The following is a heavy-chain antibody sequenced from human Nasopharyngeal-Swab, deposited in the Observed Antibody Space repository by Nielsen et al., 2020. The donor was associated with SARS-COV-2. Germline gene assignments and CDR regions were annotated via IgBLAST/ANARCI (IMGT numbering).Heavy chain of an antibody. V-gene: IGHV4-59*01. D-gene: IGHD3-9*01. CDR3: ARSATYYDILTGYYKAYYFDY. CDR2: IYYSGST. Sequence: WIPQPPGKGLEWIGYIYYSGSTNYNPSLKSRVTISVDTSKNQFSLKLSSVTAADTAVYYCARSATYYDILTGYYKAYYFDYWGQGTLVTVSS. J-gene: IGHJ4*02.